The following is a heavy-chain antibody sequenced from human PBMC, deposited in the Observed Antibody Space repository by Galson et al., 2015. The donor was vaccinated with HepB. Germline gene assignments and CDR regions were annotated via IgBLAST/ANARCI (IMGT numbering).Heavy chain of an antibody. D-gene: IGHD3-10*01. J-gene: IGHJ3*02. Sequence: ETLSLTCAVYGGSFSGYYWSWIRQPPGKGLEWIGEINHSGSTNYNPSLKSRVTISVDTSKNQFSLKLSSVTAADTAVYYCARDSSDGDYYAFDIWGQGTMVTVSS. CDR2: INHSGST. CDR3: ARDSSDGDYYAFDI. CDR1: GGSFSGYY. V-gene: IGHV4-34*01.